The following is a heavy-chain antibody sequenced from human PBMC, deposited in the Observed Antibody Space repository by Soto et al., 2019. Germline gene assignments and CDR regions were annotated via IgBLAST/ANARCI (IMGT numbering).Heavy chain of an antibody. Sequence: EVQLLESGGGLVQRGGSLRLPCAAAGLTLSSYAMSWVRQAPGKGLQWVSVISGSGGTTFYADSVKGRFTISRDNSKNTLYLQMNSLRAEDTALYYCAKGRSDDSSGYYYTLDYWGQGALVTVSS. CDR1: GLTLSSYA. CDR3: AKGRSDDSSGYYYTLDY. V-gene: IGHV3-23*01. J-gene: IGHJ4*02. D-gene: IGHD3-22*01. CDR2: ISGSGGTT.